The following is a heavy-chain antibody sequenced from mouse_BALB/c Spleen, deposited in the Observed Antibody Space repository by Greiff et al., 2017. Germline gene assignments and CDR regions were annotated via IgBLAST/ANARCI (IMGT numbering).Heavy chain of an antibody. CDR2: IHPSDSDT. CDR1: GYSFTSYW. D-gene: IGHD2-4*01. J-gene: IGHJ3*01. CDR3: AREDYDRFAY. V-gene: IGHV1-74*01. Sequence: QVQLQQPGAELVRPGASVKLSCKASGYSFTSYWMNWVKQRPGQGLEWIGMIHPSDSDTRLNQKFKDKATLTVDKSSSTAYMQLSSPTSEDSAVYYCAREDYDRFAYWGQGTLVTVSA.